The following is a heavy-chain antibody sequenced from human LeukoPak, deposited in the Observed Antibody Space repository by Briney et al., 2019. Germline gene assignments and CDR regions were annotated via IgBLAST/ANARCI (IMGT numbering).Heavy chain of an antibody. CDR1: GYTFTSYD. CDR2: MNPNSGNT. D-gene: IGHD2-2*01. J-gene: IGHJ5*02. V-gene: IGHV1-8*01. Sequence: GASVKVSCKASGYTFTSYDINWVRQATGLGLEWMGWMNPNSGNTGYAQKFQGRVTMTRNTSISTAYMELSSLRSEDTAVYYCARADCSSTSCSNWFDPWGQGTLVTVSS. CDR3: ARADCSSTSCSNWFDP.